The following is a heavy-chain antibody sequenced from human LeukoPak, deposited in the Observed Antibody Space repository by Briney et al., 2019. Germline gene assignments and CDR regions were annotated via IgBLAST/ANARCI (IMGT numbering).Heavy chain of an antibody. CDR1: GDSVSTDTVT. Sequence: SQTLSLTCAISGDSVSTDTVTWNWIRQSPSRGLEWLGRTYYRSQWKTDYAVSVKRRLTVNPDTSRNQFSLHLSSLTPEDTAVYFCARDAPGPYTNFDYWGQGIMVTVSS. CDR3: ARDAPGPYTNFDY. J-gene: IGHJ4*02. D-gene: IGHD1-1*01. V-gene: IGHV6-1*01. CDR2: TYYRSQWKT.